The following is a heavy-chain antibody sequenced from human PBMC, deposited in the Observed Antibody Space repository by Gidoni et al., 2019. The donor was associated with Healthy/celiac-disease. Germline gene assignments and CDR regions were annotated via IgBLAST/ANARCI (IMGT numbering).Heavy chain of an antibody. CDR1: GYTFASYY. CDR2: LSPSGDST. J-gene: IGHJ4*02. D-gene: IGHD2-15*01. CDR3: VGDRCNCSGCSCYLGDY. Sequence: QVQLVQSGAELKKPGASLKESCKASGYTFASYYMHWVREAPGQVLEWMGILSPSGDSTSYEQQFPGTVTMTKNTSSIKVYMQLSGLRSVDTAVYYCVGDRCNCSGCSCYLGDYWGQGTLVTVSS. V-gene: IGHV1-46*01.